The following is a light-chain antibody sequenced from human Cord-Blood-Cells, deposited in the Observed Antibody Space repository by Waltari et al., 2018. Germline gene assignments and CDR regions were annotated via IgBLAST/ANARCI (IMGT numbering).Light chain of an antibody. Sequence: QSALTQPASVSGSPGQSITISCTGTSSDVGSYNLVSWYQQHPGKAPKRRIYEVSKRPSGVSNRFSGSKSGNTASLTIAGLQAEDEAEYYCCSYAGSSTDVFGTGTKGTVL. J-gene: IGLJ1*01. CDR2: EVS. CDR3: CSYAGSSTDV. V-gene: IGLV2-23*02. CDR1: SSDVGSYNL.